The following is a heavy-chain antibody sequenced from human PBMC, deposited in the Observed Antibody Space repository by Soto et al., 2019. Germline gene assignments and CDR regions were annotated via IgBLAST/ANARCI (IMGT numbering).Heavy chain of an antibody. CDR3: AGAFRGSGPNNWFDP. CDR1: GGSFSGYY. V-gene: IGHV4-34*01. Sequence: SETLSLTCAVYGGSFSGYYWSWIRQPPGKGLEWIGEINHSGSTNYNPSLKSRVTISVDTSKKQFSLKLSSVTAADTAVYYCAGAFRGSGPNNWFDPWGQGNLVTVSS. J-gene: IGHJ5*02. CDR2: INHSGST. D-gene: IGHD3-10*01.